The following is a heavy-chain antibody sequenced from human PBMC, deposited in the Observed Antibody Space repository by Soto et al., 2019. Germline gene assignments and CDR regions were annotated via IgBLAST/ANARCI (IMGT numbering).Heavy chain of an antibody. Sequence: QVQLQESGPGLVKPSETLSLTCTVSGGSISSYYWSWIRQPPGKGLEWIGYIYYSGSTNYNPSLKSRVTISVDTSKNQFSLKLSSVTAADTAVYYCARSSSSWKHYSYWYFDLWGRGTLVTVSS. CDR3: ARSSSSWKHYSYWYFDL. V-gene: IGHV4-59*01. D-gene: IGHD6-13*01. J-gene: IGHJ2*01. CDR2: IYYSGST. CDR1: GGSISSYY.